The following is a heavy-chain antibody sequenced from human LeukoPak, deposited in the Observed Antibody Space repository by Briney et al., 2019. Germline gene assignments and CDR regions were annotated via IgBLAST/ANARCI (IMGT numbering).Heavy chain of an antibody. CDR2: ISCYNGDT. CDR1: GYTFTHHG. V-gene: IGHV1-18*01. Sequence: ASVKVSCKASGYTFTHHGIAWVRQAPGQGLEWMGWISCYNGDTIYAQTFQGRATMTTEKSTNTAYMELRSLRSDDTAVYYCARDPSNTSGRYQYFDVWGRGTLVSVSS. D-gene: IGHD6-19*01. CDR3: ARDPSNTSGRYQYFDV. J-gene: IGHJ2*01.